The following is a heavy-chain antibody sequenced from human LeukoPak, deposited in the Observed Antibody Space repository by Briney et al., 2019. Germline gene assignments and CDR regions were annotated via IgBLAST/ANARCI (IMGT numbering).Heavy chain of an antibody. CDR1: GFTFSSYA. V-gene: IGHV3-64*01. CDR2: ISSNGGST. CDR3: ARTTLSAAGTYYFDY. J-gene: IGHJ4*02. Sequence: GGSLRLSCAASGFTFSSYAMHWVRQAPGKGLEYVSAISSNGGSTYYANSVKGRFTISRDNSKNTLYLQMGSLRAEDMAVYYCARTTLSAAGTYYFDYWGQGTLVTVSS. D-gene: IGHD6-13*01.